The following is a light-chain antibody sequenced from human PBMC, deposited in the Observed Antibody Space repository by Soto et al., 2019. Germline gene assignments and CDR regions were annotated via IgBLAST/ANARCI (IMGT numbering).Light chain of an antibody. CDR3: QQYNIYPLT. CDR2: AAS. V-gene: IGKV1D-16*01. Sequence: DVQMTQSPSSLSASVGDRVTITCRASQDINSYLAWYQQKPGNAPKSLIYAASSLQTGVPSRFSGSESGTDFTLTISNLQPEDSATYYCQQYNIYPLTFGGGIKVEIK. J-gene: IGKJ4*01. CDR1: QDINSY.